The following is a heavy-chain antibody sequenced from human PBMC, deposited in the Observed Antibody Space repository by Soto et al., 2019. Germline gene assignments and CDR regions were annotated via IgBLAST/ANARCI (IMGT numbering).Heavy chain of an antibody. J-gene: IGHJ4*02. CDR2: INSDGSGT. Sequence: PGGSLRLSCVASGFTFSTYWMHWVRQAPGKGLEWVSRINSDGSGTTYADSVKGRFTISRDNAKNTLYLQTNSLRVEDTAVYYCASGLRASRFDYWGQRTLVTVSS. V-gene: IGHV3-74*01. CDR1: GFTFSTYW. CDR3: ASGLRASRFDY.